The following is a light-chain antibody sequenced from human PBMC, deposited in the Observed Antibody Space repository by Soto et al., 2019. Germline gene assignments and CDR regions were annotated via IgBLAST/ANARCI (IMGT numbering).Light chain of an antibody. Sequence: EIVLTQSPAILSLSPGERATLSCRASQSVGTYLDAYQQKLGQAPRLLIYGASSRATGIPDRFSGSGSGTDFSLTIRGLKPEDVAVYYCQQYRMSHNTFGQGTRLEIK. J-gene: IGKJ5*01. CDR1: QSVGTY. CDR3: QQYRMSHNT. V-gene: IGKV3-20*01. CDR2: GAS.